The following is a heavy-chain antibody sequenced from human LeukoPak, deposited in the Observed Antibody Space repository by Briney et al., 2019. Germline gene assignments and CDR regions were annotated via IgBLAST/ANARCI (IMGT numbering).Heavy chain of an antibody. CDR2: IHRGGTT. Sequence: PGGSLRLSCAASGFTVSNNYMSWVRQAPGKGLEWVSLIHRGGTTYYADSVKGRFTISRDNSKNTLYLQMNSLRAEDTAVYYCASGGVYYGSGSYPYYFDYWGQGTLVTVSS. CDR3: ASGGVYYGSGSYPYYFDY. CDR1: GFTVSNNY. D-gene: IGHD3-10*01. J-gene: IGHJ4*02. V-gene: IGHV3-66*01.